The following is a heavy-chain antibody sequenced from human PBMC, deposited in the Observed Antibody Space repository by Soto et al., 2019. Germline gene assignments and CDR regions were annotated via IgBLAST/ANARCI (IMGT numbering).Heavy chain of an antibody. CDR3: AKKVNSGPGSQYFDY. J-gene: IGHJ4*02. CDR1: GFTFSSYS. D-gene: IGHD3-10*01. Sequence: GGSLRLSCAASGFTFSSYSMSWVRQAPGKGLEWVSGFRTGGDDGTTYYADSVKGRFTISRDNSKNTLFLQMNSLRAEDTAIYYCAKKVNSGPGSQYFDYWGQGTLVTVS. CDR2: FRTGGDDGTT. V-gene: IGHV3-23*01.